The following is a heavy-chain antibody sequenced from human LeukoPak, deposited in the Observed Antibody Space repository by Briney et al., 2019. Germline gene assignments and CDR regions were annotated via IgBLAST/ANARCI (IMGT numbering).Heavy chain of an antibody. D-gene: IGHD5-24*01. V-gene: IGHV3-21*01. CDR2: ISSSSSYI. Sequence: GGSLRLSCAASGFTVSSNYMSWVRQAPGKGLEWVSSISSSSSYIYYADSVKGRFTISRDNAKNSLYLQMNSLRAEDTAVYYCARDSIKGWLQFPFDYWGQGTLVTVSS. CDR3: ARDSIKGWLQFPFDY. J-gene: IGHJ4*02. CDR1: GFTVSSNY.